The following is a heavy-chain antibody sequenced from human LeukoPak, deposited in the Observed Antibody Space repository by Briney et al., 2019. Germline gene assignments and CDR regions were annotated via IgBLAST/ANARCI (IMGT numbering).Heavy chain of an antibody. CDR1: GFTFNTYF. Sequence: GGSLRLSCVASGFTFNTYFLTWARQAPGKGLEWVSTMTGSGTSSYYADSVKGRFTVSRDNSKKTLYLQMKSLRAEDTAVYYCAKDDAVAISSLTYWGQGTLVTVSS. CDR2: MTGSGTSS. CDR3: AKDDAVAISSLTY. V-gene: IGHV3-23*01. J-gene: IGHJ4*02. D-gene: IGHD6-19*01.